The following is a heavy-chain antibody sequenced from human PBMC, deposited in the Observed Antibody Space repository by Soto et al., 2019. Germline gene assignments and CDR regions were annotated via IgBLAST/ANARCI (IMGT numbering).Heavy chain of an antibody. V-gene: IGHV4-59*08. CDR1: GGSITSYY. Sequence: CETLSLTCTVSGGSITSYYWSWIRQPPGKGLEWIGHIYYTGSTKYNPSLESRVTISVDTSKNQFSLKLSSVTAADTAVYYCAGLKEQLDNHFYSSAQGSLVTVSA. J-gene: IGHJ4*02. D-gene: IGHD6-13*01. CDR2: IYYTGST. CDR3: AGLKEQLDNHFYS.